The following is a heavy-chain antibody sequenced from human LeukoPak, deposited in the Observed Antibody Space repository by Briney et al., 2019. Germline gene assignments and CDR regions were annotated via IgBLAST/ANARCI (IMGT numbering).Heavy chain of an antibody. CDR3: AKAPFHYYGSGSPPDY. CDR1: GFTFSRYA. Sequence: GTSLRLSCAVSGFTFSRYAMHWVRQAPGKGLEWVAVISYDGSKKADSVKGRFTISRDNSKNTLYLQMNSLRAEDTAVYYCAKAPFHYYGSGSPPDYWGQGTLVTVSS. D-gene: IGHD3-10*01. CDR2: ISYDGSKK. J-gene: IGHJ4*02. V-gene: IGHV3-30-3*01.